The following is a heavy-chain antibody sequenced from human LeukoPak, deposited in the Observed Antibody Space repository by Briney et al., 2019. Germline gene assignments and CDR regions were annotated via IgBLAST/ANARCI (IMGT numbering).Heavy chain of an antibody. CDR2: IRYDGSNK. CDR1: GFTFSSYG. D-gene: IGHD3-3*01. Sequence: GGSLRLSCAASGFTFSSYGMHWVRQAPGKGLEWVAFIRYDGSNKYYADSVKGRFTISRDNSKNTLYLQMNSLRAEDTAVYYCAKGRNYDFWSGMPLYYFDYWGQGTLVTVSS. J-gene: IGHJ4*02. V-gene: IGHV3-30*02. CDR3: AKGRNYDFWSGMPLYYFDY.